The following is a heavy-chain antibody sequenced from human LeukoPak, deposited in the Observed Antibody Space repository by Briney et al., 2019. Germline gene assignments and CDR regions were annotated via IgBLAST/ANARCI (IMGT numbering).Heavy chain of an antibody. V-gene: IGHV3-48*03. Sequence: GGSLRLSCAASGFTFNSYEMNWVRQAPGKGLEWVSYISSSGSTIYYADSVKGRFTISRDNAKNSLYLQMNSLRAEDTAVYYCARQYSSGWWGWFDPWGQGTLVTVSS. D-gene: IGHD6-19*01. CDR3: ARQYSSGWWGWFDP. J-gene: IGHJ5*02. CDR1: GFTFNSYE. CDR2: ISSSGSTI.